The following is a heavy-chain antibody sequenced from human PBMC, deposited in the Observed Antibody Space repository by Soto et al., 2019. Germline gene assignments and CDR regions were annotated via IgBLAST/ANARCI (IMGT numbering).Heavy chain of an antibody. CDR3: TRDPIDPTEELGYCSGGSCYSDYYYMDV. CDR1: GFTFGDYA. J-gene: IGHJ6*03. D-gene: IGHD2-15*01. Sequence: GGSLRLSCTASGFTFGDYAMSWFRQAPGKGLEWVGFIRSKAYGGTTEYAASVKGRFTISRDDSKSIAYLQMNSLKTEDTAVYYCTRDPIDPTEELGYCSGGSCYSDYYYMDVWGKGTTVTVSS. V-gene: IGHV3-49*03. CDR2: IRSKAYGGTT.